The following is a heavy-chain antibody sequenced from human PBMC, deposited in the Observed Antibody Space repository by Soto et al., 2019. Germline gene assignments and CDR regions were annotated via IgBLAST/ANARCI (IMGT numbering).Heavy chain of an antibody. D-gene: IGHD3-16*01. CDR3: ARGGTPIDH. CDR2: ISAYNGNT. J-gene: IGHJ4*02. V-gene: IGHV1-18*01. CDR1: GYTFTNFG. Sequence: QVQLVQSGAEVKKPGASVKVSCKASGYTFTNFGISWVRQAPGQGLEWMGWISAYNGNTNYAQNFQGRVTMTTDTGTSTADMELRSLRSDDTALYYCARGGTPIDHWGQGTLVTVST.